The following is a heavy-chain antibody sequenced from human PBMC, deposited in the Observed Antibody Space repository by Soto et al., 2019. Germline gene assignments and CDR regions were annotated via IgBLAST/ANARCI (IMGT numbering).Heavy chain of an antibody. Sequence: GSLRLSCAASGFTFSSDWMHWVRQAPGKGLVWVSRINTDGSDTSYADSVKGRFTISRDNAKDTLYLQMNSLRAEDTAVYYCVRDPSYYGSGNYYYFTHWGQGVLVTVSS. CDR1: GFTFSSDW. CDR2: INTDGSDT. D-gene: IGHD3-10*01. J-gene: IGHJ4*02. V-gene: IGHV3-74*01. CDR3: VRDPSYYGSGNYYYFTH.